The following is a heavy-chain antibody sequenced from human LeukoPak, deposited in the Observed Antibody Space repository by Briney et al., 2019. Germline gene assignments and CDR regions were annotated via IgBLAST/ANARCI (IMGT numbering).Heavy chain of an antibody. V-gene: IGHV4-59*12. CDR3: ARAGIVVVVAATPRGVFDY. J-gene: IGHJ4*02. CDR2: IYYSGTT. D-gene: IGHD2-15*01. CDR1: GGSISSYY. Sequence: SETLSLTCTVSGGSISSYYWSWIRQPPGEGLEWIGYIYYSGTTNYNPSLKSRVTISVDTSKNQFSLKLSSVTAADTAVYYCARAGIVVVVAATPRGVFDYWGQGTLVTVSS.